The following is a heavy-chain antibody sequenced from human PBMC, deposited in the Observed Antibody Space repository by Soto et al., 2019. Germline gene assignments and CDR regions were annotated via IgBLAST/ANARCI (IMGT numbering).Heavy chain of an antibody. D-gene: IGHD6-13*01. CDR1: GFTFSSSG. J-gene: IGHJ4*02. V-gene: IGHV3-30*18. CDR2: ISYDGSNK. CDR3: AKSMTSSWYYFGT. Sequence: QVQLVESGGGVVQPGRSLRLSCAASGFTFSSSGMHWVRQAPGKGLEWVAVISYDGSNKYYADSVKGRITVSRDNSKNTLYLQINSLRAEDTAVYYCAKSMTSSWYYFGTWGQGTLVTVSS.